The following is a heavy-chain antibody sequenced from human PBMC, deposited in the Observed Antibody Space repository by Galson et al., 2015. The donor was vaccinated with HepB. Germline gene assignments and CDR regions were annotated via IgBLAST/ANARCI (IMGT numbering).Heavy chain of an antibody. Sequence: SLRLSCAASGFIVSSNYMSWVRQAPGKGLEWVSVIYSGGDTYYADSVKGRFTISRDNSKNTVYLQMNSLRGEDTAVYYCARAKEGSGSYWMGYFDYWGQGTLVTVSS. CDR3: ARAKEGSGSYWMGYFDY. CDR2: IYSGGDT. CDR1: GFIVSSNY. D-gene: IGHD1-26*01. J-gene: IGHJ4*02. V-gene: IGHV3-53*01.